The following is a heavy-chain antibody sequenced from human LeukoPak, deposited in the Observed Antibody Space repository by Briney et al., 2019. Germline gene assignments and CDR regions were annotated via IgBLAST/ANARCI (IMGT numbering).Heavy chain of an antibody. CDR1: GGSFSDFY. Sequence: SETLSLTCTVNGGSFSDFYWGWIRQAPGKGLEWIGEINHRGITNYAPSLKSRVTISVDTSKSQFSLNVTSVTAADTAVYFRARGLTYYYDSTSYAFDSWGQGALVTVSS. V-gene: IGHV4-34*01. CDR3: ARGLTYYYDSTSYAFDS. CDR2: INHRGIT. D-gene: IGHD3-22*01. J-gene: IGHJ4*02.